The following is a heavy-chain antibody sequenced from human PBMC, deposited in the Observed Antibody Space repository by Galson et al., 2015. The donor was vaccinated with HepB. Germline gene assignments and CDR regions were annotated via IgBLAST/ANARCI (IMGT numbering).Heavy chain of an antibody. CDR2: INAGNGNT. D-gene: IGHD2-15*01. CDR1: GYTFTSYA. CDR3: ARDRSFVGWFHDAFDI. J-gene: IGHJ3*02. V-gene: IGHV1-3*01. Sequence: SVKVSCKASGYTFTSYAMHWVRQAPGQRLEWMGWINAGNGNTKYSQKFQGRVTITRDTSASTAYMELSSLRSEDTAVYYCARDRSFVGWFHDAFDIWGQGTMVTVSS.